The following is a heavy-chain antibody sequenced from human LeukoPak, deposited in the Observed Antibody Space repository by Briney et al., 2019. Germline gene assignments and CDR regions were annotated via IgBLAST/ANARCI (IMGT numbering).Heavy chain of an antibody. CDR3: ARVGFYDSSGYRAFDI. Sequence: PGGSLRLSCAASGFTFNSYSMNWVRQALGKGLEWVSSISSSSSYIYYADSVKGRFTISRDNAKNSLYLQMNSLRAEDTAVYYCARVGFYDSSGYRAFDIWGQGTMVTVSS. D-gene: IGHD3-22*01. CDR2: ISSSSSYI. CDR1: GFTFNSYS. J-gene: IGHJ3*02. V-gene: IGHV3-21*01.